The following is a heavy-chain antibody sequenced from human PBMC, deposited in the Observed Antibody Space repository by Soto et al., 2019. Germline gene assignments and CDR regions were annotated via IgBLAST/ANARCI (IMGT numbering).Heavy chain of an antibody. CDR2: IKEDGSEK. Sequence: EVQLEESGRGLVQPGGSLRLSCVASGFTFNSYWMNWVRQAPGKGLEWVANIKEDGSEKYYVDSVKGRFTISRDNARNSLYLQMNTLRAEDTAVYYCARETSGDYFDYWGQGTLVTVS. CDR1: GFTFNSYW. J-gene: IGHJ4*02. V-gene: IGHV3-7*01. CDR3: ARETSGDYFDY. D-gene: IGHD4-17*01.